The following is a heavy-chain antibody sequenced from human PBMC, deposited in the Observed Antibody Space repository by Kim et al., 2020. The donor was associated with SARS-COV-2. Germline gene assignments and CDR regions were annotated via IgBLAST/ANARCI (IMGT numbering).Heavy chain of an antibody. J-gene: IGHJ5*02. CDR2: ISSSSSYI. CDR1: GFTFSSYS. V-gene: IGHV3-21*01. CDR3: ARVKLVRGVMPLGLFDP. Sequence: GGSLRLSCAASGFTFSSYSMNWVRQAPGKGLEWVSSISSSSSYIYYADSVKGRFTISRDNAKNSLYLQMNSLRAEDTAVYYCARVKLVRGVMPLGLFDPWGQGTLVTVSS. D-gene: IGHD3-10*01.